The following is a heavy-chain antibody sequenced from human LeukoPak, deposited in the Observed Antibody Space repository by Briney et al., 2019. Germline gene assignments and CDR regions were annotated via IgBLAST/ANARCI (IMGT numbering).Heavy chain of an antibody. CDR3: ARLAARLNWFDP. CDR1: GYTFTGYY. CDR2: INPNGGGT. J-gene: IGHJ5*02. D-gene: IGHD6-6*01. Sequence: EASVKVSCKASGYTFTGYYMHWVRQAPGQGLEWMGWINPNGGGTNYAQKFQGRVTMTRDTSISTAYMELSRLRSDDTAVYYCARLAARLNWFDPWGQGTLVTVSS. V-gene: IGHV1-2*02.